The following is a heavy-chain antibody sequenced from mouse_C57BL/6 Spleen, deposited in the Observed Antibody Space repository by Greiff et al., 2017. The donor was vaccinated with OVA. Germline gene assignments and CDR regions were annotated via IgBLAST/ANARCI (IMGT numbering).Heavy chain of an antibody. CDR3: ASGRGMSFDY. CDR2: INPSSGYT. J-gene: IGHJ2*01. Sequence: VQLQQSGAELARPGASVKMSCKASGYTFTSYTMHWVKQRPGQGLEWIGYINPSSGYTKYNQKFKDKATLTADKYSSTAYMQLSSLTSEDAAVYCCASGRGMSFDYWGQGTTLTVSS. V-gene: IGHV1-4*01. CDR1: GYTFTSYT.